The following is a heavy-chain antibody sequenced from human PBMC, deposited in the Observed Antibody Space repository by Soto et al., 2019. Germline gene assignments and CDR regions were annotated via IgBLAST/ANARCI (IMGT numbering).Heavy chain of an antibody. V-gene: IGHV4-61*01. CDR2: IYYSGST. CDR3: AREKSYSGSPLFDY. CDR1: GGSVSSGSYY. J-gene: IGHJ4*02. D-gene: IGHD1-26*01. Sequence: PSETLSLTCTVSGGSVSSGSYYWSWIRQPPGKGLEWIGYIYYSGSTNYNPSLKSRVTISVDTSKNQFSLKLSSVTAADTAVYYCAREKSYSGSPLFDYWGQGTLVTVSS.